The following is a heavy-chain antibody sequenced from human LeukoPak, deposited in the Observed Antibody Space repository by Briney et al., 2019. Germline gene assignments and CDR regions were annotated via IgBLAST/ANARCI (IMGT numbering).Heavy chain of an antibody. D-gene: IGHD6-19*01. CDR1: GGSISSYY. J-gene: IGHJ3*02. Sequence: SETLSLTCTVSGGSISSYYWCWIRQPPGKGLEWIGYIYYSGGTNYNPSLKSRVTISVDTSKNQFSLKLSSVTAADTAVYYCARGRTAVAGPGAFDIWGQGTMVTVSS. CDR3: ARGRTAVAGPGAFDI. CDR2: IYYSGGT. V-gene: IGHV4-59*01.